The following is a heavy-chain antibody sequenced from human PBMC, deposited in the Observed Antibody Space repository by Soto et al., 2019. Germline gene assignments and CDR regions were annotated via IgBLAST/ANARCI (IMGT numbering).Heavy chain of an antibody. CDR1: GGTSSNYV. J-gene: IGHJ4*02. V-gene: IGHV1-69*13. Sequence: GASVKVSCKASGGTSSNYVISWVRQAPGQGLEWMGGIIPMFGTANYAQRFQDRVTITADESTNTVYMELSSLRSEDTAVYFCASGIQLWLRRINNGYSGWGQGTLVTVSS. CDR2: IIPMFGTA. D-gene: IGHD5-18*01. CDR3: ASGIQLWLRRINNGYSG.